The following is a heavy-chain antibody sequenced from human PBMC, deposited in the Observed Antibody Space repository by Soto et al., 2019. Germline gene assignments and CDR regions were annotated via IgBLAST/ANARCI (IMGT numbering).Heavy chain of an antibody. V-gene: IGHV3-23*01. Sequence: EVQLLESGGDLVQPGGSLRLSCETSGFTFNKHAMNWVRQAPGKGLEWVSSISGLGNRVYYADSVKGRFTISRDNSKNTVYLQMSSLRAEVTPIFYCAKAELGMDAFDIWGPGTVVTVSS. J-gene: IGHJ3*02. D-gene: IGHD7-27*01. CDR2: ISGLGNRV. CDR1: GFTFNKHA. CDR3: AKAELGMDAFDI.